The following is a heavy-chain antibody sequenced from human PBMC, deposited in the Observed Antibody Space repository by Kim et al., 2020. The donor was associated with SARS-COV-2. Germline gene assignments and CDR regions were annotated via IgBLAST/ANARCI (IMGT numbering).Heavy chain of an antibody. J-gene: IGHJ4*01. CDR3: ARGDNSSGLPRSRSFDY. CDR2: INHSGST. D-gene: IGHD6-25*01. Sequence: SETLSLTCAVYGGSFSGYYWSWIRQPPGKGLEWIGEINHSGSTNYNPSLKSRVTISVDTSKNQFSLKLSSVTAADTAVYYCARGDNSSGLPRSRSFDYWG. V-gene: IGHV4-34*01. CDR1: GGSFSGYY.